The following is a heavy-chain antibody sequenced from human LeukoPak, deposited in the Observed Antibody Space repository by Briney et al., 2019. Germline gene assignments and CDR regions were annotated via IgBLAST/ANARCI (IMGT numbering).Heavy chain of an antibody. CDR2: IRSRAYGATT. Sequence: NPGGSLRLSCTASGFTFGDYALSWFRQAPGKGLEWVAFIRSRAYGATTEYAASVKDRFTISRDDSESIAYLHMNSLKTGDTAVYYCTRVASRVMTTYYFDYWGQGALATVSS. J-gene: IGHJ4*02. CDR3: TRVASRVMTTYYFDY. CDR1: GFTFGDYA. V-gene: IGHV3-49*05. D-gene: IGHD3-16*01.